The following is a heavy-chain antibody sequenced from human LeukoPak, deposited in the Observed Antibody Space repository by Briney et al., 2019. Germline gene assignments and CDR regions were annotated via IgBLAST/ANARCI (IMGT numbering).Heavy chain of an antibody. V-gene: IGHV1-46*01. CDR1: GYTFTSYY. J-gene: IGHJ4*02. CDR2: INPSGGST. CDR3: ARESYGDYFDY. Sequence: GALVKVSCKASGYTFTSYYMHWVRQAPGQGLEWMGIINPSGGSTSYAQKFQGRVTMTRDTSTSTVYMELSSLRSEDTAVYYCARESYGDYFDYWGQGTLVTVSS. D-gene: IGHD2-8*01.